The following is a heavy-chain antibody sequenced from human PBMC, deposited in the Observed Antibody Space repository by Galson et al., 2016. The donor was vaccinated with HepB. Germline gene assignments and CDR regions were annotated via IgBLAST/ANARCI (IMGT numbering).Heavy chain of an antibody. CDR1: GYSFINNW. J-gene: IGHJ4*02. V-gene: IGHV5-51*01. CDR2: VYPGDSDT. CDR3: ARSIAVAGPSDF. D-gene: IGHD6-19*01. Sequence: QSGAEVKKPAESLRISCKASGYSFINNWIGWVRQLPGKGLEWMGTVYPGDSDTRYSPSFQGQVTISADKSISTAYLQWSSLKASDSGMYFCARSIAVAGPSDFWGQGTLVIVSS.